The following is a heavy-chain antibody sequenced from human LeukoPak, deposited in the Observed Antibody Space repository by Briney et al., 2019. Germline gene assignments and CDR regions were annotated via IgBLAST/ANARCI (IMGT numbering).Heavy chain of an antibody. J-gene: IGHJ4*02. Sequence: GGSLRLSCAASGFTFSAFAMTWVRQAPGKGLEWVSTITDDGYNTYSADSVKGRITFSRDNSKNTLSLQLRSLRAEDTAVYYCAEDLSYTSGASDHWGQGTLVTVTS. CDR3: AEDLSYTSGASDH. CDR1: GFTFSAFA. V-gene: IGHV3-23*01. D-gene: IGHD6-19*01. CDR2: ITDDGYNT.